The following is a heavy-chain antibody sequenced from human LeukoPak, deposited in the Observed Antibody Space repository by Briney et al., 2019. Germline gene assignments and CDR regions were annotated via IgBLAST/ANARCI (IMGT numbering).Heavy chain of an antibody. J-gene: IGHJ2*01. V-gene: IGHV4-4*07. D-gene: IGHD2-2*03. CDR3: ARIFGYARWYFDL. CDR1: GASIRNYY. Sequence: SETLSLTCTVSGASIRNYYWSWIRRPAGKGLEWIGRIYSSGSTNYNPSLNSRVTMSVDTSKNQFSLSLSSVTAADTAVYYCARIFGYARWYFDLWGRGTLVTVCS. CDR2: IYSSGST.